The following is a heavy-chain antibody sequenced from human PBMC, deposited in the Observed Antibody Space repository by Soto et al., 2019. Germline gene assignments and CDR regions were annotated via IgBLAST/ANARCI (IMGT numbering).Heavy chain of an antibody. V-gene: IGHV3-74*01. Sequence: PGGSLRLSCAASGFTFSSYWMHWVRQAPGKGLVWVSRINSDGSSTYYADSVKGRFTISRDNSKSTLYLQMNSLRAEDTALYYCAKGRSYYYYYGVDVWGQGTTVTVSS. CDR2: INSDGSST. CDR1: GFTFSSYW. CDR3: AKGRSYYYYYGVDV. J-gene: IGHJ6*02.